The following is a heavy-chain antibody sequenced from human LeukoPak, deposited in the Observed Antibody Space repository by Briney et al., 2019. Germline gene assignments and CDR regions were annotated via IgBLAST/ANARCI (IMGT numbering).Heavy chain of an antibody. CDR3: ARGWMAVAGTDESDY. Sequence: ASVKVSCKASGYTFTGYYMHWVRQAPGQGLEWMGWINPNSGGTNYAQKFQGRVTMTRDTSISTAYMELSRLRSDDTAVYYCARGWMAVAGTDESDYWGQGTLVTVSS. V-gene: IGHV1-2*02. J-gene: IGHJ4*02. CDR1: GYTFTGYY. D-gene: IGHD6-19*01. CDR2: INPNSGGT.